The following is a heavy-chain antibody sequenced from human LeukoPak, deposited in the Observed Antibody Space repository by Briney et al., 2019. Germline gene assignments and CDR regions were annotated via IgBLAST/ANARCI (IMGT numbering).Heavy chain of an antibody. D-gene: IGHD2-8*01. Sequence: TGGSLRLSCAASGFTFSSYSMNWVRQAPGKGLEWVTVISYDGSNKYYADSVKGRFTISRDNSKNTLYLQMNSLRAEDTAVYYCARDFSLLNGNWFDPWGQGTLVTVSS. J-gene: IGHJ5*02. CDR2: ISYDGSNK. V-gene: IGHV3-30*03. CDR1: GFTFSSYS. CDR3: ARDFSLLNGNWFDP.